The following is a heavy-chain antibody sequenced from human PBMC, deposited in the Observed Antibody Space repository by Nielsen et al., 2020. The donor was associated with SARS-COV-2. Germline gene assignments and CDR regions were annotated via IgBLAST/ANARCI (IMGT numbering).Heavy chain of an antibody. CDR2: ISWNSGSI. V-gene: IGHV3-9*01. D-gene: IGHD5-12*01. CDR1: GFTFDDYA. CDR3: AKIPDSGYDLGLDI. J-gene: IGHJ3*02. Sequence: SLRLSCAASGFTFDDYAMHWVRQAPGKGLEWVSGISWNSGSIGYADSVKGRFTISRDNAKNSLYLQMNSLRAEDTALYYCAKIPDSGYDLGLDIWGQGTMVTVSS.